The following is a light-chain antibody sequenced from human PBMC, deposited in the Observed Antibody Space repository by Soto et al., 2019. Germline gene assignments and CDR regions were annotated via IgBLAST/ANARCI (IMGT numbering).Light chain of an antibody. CDR1: QSVRSNY. CDR2: GAS. J-gene: IGKJ4*01. V-gene: IGKV3-20*01. CDR3: QQYDSSPLT. Sequence: EIVLTQSPGTLSLSSGERATLSCRASQSVRSNYLAWYQQKPGQAPRLLIYGASSRATGIPDRFGGSGCGTDFTLTISRLEPEDFAVYYCQQYDSSPLTFGGGTKVEIK.